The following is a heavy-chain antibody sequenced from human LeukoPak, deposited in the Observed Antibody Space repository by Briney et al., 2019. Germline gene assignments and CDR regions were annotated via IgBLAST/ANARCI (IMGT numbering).Heavy chain of an antibody. V-gene: IGHV3-21*01. D-gene: IGHD6-6*01. CDR2: ISSSSSYI. Sequence: PGGSLRLSCAASGFTFSSYSMNWVRQAPGKGLEWVSSISSSSSYIYYADSVKGRFTISRDNAKNSLYLQMNSLRAEDTAVYYCAREGSSSSWVDYWGQGTLVTVSS. CDR1: GFTFSSYS. CDR3: AREGSSSSWVDY. J-gene: IGHJ4*02.